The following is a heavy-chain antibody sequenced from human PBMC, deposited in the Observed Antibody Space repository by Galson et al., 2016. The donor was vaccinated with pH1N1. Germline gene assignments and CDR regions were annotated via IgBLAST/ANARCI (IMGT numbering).Heavy chain of an antibody. J-gene: IGHJ4*02. CDR1: GYDFSNYW. D-gene: IGHD2-21*02. V-gene: IGHV5-51*03. Sequence: QSGAEVKKPGESLKISCTGSGYDFSNYWIGWVRQMPGKGLEWMGIIYPGDSDTRYSPSFQGQVTISADRSIDTAFLQWNSLKASDTAMYYCARHRGGGGGDSYNVAYWGQGALVTVSS. CDR3: ARHRGGGGGDSYNVAY. CDR2: IYPGDSDT.